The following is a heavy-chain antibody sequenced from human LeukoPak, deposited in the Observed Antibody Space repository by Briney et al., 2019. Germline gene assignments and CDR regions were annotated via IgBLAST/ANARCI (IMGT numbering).Heavy chain of an antibody. D-gene: IGHD6-6*01. V-gene: IGHV4-61*02. CDR1: GGSISSGSYY. J-gene: IGHJ3*02. Sequence: SQTLSLTCTVSGGSISSGSYYWSWIRQPAGKGLEWIGRIYTSGSTNYNPSLKSRVTISVDTSKNQFSLKLSSVTAADTAVYYCHVLVYFDIAARRGGAFDIWGQGTMVTVSS. CDR3: HVLVYFDIAARRGGAFDI. CDR2: IYTSGST.